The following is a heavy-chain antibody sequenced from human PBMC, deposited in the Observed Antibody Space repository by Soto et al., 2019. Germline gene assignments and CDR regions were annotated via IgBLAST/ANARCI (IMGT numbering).Heavy chain of an antibody. CDR1: GCSISSYY. D-gene: IGHD2-2*01. CDR3: ARGLRRQLLNWFDP. V-gene: IGHV4-59*01. Sequence: SETLSLTCPVSGCSISSYYWSWIRQPPGKGLEWIGYIYYIGSTNYNPSLKSRVTISVDTSKNQFSLKLSSVTAADTAVYYCARGLRRQLLNWFDPWGQGTLVTVSS. J-gene: IGHJ5*02. CDR2: IYYIGST.